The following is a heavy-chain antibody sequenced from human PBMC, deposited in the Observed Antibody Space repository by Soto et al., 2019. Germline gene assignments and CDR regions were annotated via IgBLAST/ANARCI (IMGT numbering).Heavy chain of an antibody. CDR3: ARDFFRRQLVMLFDY. Sequence: ASVKVSCKASGYTFTSYAMHWVRQAPGQRLEWMGWINAGNGNTKYSQKFQGRVTITRDTSASTAYMELSSLRSEDTAVYYCARDFFRRQLVMLFDYWGQGTLVTVSS. D-gene: IGHD6-13*01. CDR1: GYTFTSYA. CDR2: INAGNGNT. J-gene: IGHJ4*02. V-gene: IGHV1-3*01.